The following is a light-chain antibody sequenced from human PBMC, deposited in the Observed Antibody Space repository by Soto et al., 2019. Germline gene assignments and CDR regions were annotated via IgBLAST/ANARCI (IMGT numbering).Light chain of an antibody. CDR1: QDISNY. J-gene: IGKJ3*01. CDR3: QKYNGAPFT. Sequence: DIQMTQSPSSLSASVGDRVTITCRTSQDISNYLAWYQKKPGRIPRLLIYAASTLQSGVPSRFSGSRSGTDFTLTISSVQPEDVGTYYCQKYNGAPFTFGPGTEVDIK. V-gene: IGKV1-27*01. CDR2: AAS.